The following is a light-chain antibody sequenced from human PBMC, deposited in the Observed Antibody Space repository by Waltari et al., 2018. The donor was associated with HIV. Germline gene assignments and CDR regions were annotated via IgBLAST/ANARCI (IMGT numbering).Light chain of an antibody. Sequence: QSALTQPASVSGSPGQSTSISCPGPNSAVRGFNAVCWYQQHPAKAPKLVILEVSNRPSGVSNRFSGSKSGNRASLTISGLQAEDEAYYYCSSYTSSDTVVFGGGTKVTVL. CDR3: SSYTSSDTVV. V-gene: IGLV2-14*01. CDR2: EVS. CDR1: NSAVRGFNA. J-gene: IGLJ2*01.